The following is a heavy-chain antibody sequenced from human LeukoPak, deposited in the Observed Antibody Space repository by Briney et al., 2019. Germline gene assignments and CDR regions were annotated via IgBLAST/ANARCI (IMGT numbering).Heavy chain of an antibody. J-gene: IGHJ3*02. Sequence: SGPTLARPTQTLTLTCTFSGLSLNTTGVGVAWIRQPQGKGLDWLALIYWDDDKRYSPSLKSRLTVTKDTSKNQVVLTVTNMDPVDTATYYCAHSRLTSALDAFDIWGQGTMVTVSS. CDR1: GLSLNTTGVG. D-gene: IGHD2/OR15-2a*01. CDR2: IYWDDDK. V-gene: IGHV2-5*02. CDR3: AHSRLTSALDAFDI.